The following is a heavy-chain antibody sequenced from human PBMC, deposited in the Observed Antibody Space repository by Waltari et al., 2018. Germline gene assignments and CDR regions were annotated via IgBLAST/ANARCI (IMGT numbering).Heavy chain of an antibody. V-gene: IGHV3-48*03. Sequence: EVQVVESGGGLVQPGGSLRLSCAPSGFSFNSYEMTWVRQAPGRDLEWISFISSTGNTMYYADSVKGRFTISRDNAKNSLYLQMNSLGAEDTAVYYCAREASDWYLDIWGQGTMVTVAS. CDR2: ISSTGNTM. J-gene: IGHJ3*02. CDR3: AREASDWYLDI. CDR1: GFSFNSYE. D-gene: IGHD6-19*01.